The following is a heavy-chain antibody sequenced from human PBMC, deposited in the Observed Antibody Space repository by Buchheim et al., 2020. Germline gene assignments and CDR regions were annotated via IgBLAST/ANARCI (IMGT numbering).Heavy chain of an antibody. CDR2: ISASGDTI. V-gene: IGHV3-48*03. J-gene: IGHJ4*02. Sequence: EVQLVESGGGLVQPGGSLRLSCAASGFTFSSYEMNWVRQAPGKGLEWVSYISASGDTIYYADSVEGRFPISRDTDKSSLYLSMNGLRAEDTAIYYCARASIMKYWGQGTL. CDR3: ARASIMKY. CDR1: GFTFSSYE. D-gene: IGHD3-16*01.